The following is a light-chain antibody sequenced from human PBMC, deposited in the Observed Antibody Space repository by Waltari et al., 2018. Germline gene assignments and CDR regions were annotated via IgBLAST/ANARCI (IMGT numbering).Light chain of an antibody. CDR2: GVS. V-gene: IGLV2-23*02. Sequence: QSALTQPASVSGSPGQSITISCAGTNSDVVGYNVVSWYHHHPGKAPKLIISGVSERPSGVSNRFHGSKCGTTASLTIVGLQAEDEADYYCCSYATGSIYVFGTGTKVTVL. J-gene: IGLJ1*01. CDR1: NSDVVGYNV. CDR3: CSYATGSIYV.